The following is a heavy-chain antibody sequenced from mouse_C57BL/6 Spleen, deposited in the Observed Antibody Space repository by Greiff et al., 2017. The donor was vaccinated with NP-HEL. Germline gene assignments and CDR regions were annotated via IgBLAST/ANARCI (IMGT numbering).Heavy chain of an antibody. V-gene: IGHV1-66*01. Sequence: QVQLKESGPELVKPGASVKISCKASGYSFTSYYIHWVKQRPGQGLEWIGWIYPGSGNTKYNEKFKGKATLTADTSSSTAYMQLSSLTSEDSAVYYCARSGDGYFDWYFDVWGTGTTVTVSS. CDR1: GYSFTSYY. CDR3: ARSGDGYFDWYFDV. CDR2: IYPGSGNT. J-gene: IGHJ1*03. D-gene: IGHD2-3*01.